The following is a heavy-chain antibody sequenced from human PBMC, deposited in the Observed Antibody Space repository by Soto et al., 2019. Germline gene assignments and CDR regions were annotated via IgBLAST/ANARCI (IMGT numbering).Heavy chain of an antibody. J-gene: IGHJ6*03. CDR3: ARSSTVTTMAYYYYMDV. CDR2: IYPGDSDT. Sequence: GESLKISCKGSGYSFTGYWIGWVRQMPGKGLEWMGIIYPGDSDTRYSPSFQGQVTISADKSISTAYLQWSSLKASDTAMYYCARSSTVTTMAYYYYMDVWGKGTTVTVSS. D-gene: IGHD4-17*01. CDR1: GYSFTGYW. V-gene: IGHV5-51*01.